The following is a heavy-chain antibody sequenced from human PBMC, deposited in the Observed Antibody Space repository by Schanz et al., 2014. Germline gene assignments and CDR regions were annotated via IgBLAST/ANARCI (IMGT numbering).Heavy chain of an antibody. CDR3: ARDGGRDGYNLAFDV. CDR2: IGPASDP. CDR1: GFTFSNYD. Sequence: EVQLVESGGGLVKPGGSLRLSCAASGFTFSNYDMHWVRQAIGKGLEWVSGIGPASDPYYAGSVKGRFTISRENGKNSLYLQMNSLRAEDTAVYFCARDGGRDGYNLAFDVWGQGTLVTVSS. J-gene: IGHJ4*02. V-gene: IGHV3-13*05. D-gene: IGHD5-12*01.